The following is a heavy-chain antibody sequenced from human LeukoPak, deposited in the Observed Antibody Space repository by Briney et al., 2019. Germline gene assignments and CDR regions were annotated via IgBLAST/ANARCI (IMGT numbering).Heavy chain of an antibody. Sequence: ASVKVSCKSSGYMFTGYYIHWVRQAPGQGLEWMGWINADSGGTNYAQKFQGRVTMTRETSISAAYMEISGLTSDDTAMYYCARHRGYSGSFDYWGQGTLVTVSS. CDR1: GYMFTGYY. CDR3: ARHRGYSGSFDY. V-gene: IGHV1-2*02. J-gene: IGHJ4*02. CDR2: INADSGGT. D-gene: IGHD5-12*01.